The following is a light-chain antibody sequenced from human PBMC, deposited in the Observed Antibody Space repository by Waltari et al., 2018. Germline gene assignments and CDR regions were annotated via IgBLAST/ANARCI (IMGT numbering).Light chain of an antibody. CDR1: NIGIKS. J-gene: IGLJ3*02. Sequence: SYVVTQPPSVSVAPGKTASITCGGNNIGIKSVHWYQQKSDQAPVLVVYDDSDRPSGITERFSGSNTGNTATLAISRVEAGDEADYYCQVWDSSSDHRVFGGGTKLNVL. V-gene: IGLV3-21*03. CDR2: DDS. CDR3: QVWDSSSDHRV.